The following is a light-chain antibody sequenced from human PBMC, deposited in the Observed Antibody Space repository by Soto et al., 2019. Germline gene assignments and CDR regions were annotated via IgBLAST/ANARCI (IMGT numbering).Light chain of an antibody. Sequence: SYELTQAPSMSVAPGQTATITCGGNDIEGRVVHWYQQEPGQAPVLGVFDDSVRPSGIPERFSGASSGNTATLTITRVEAGDEADYYCQVWDTSPDHVIFGGGTKLTVL. CDR2: DDS. CDR3: QVWDTSPDHVI. J-gene: IGLJ2*01. V-gene: IGLV3-21*02. CDR1: DIEGRV.